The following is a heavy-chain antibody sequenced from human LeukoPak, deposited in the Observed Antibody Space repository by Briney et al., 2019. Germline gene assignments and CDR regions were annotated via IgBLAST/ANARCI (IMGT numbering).Heavy chain of an antibody. D-gene: IGHD3-22*01. Sequence: GGSLRLSCAASGFTFSSYLMSWVRQAPGKGLAWVANINQDGSEQYYVDSVKGRFTISRDNAKNSLYLQMNSRTAEDTAMYDCASYTYYNRSCYYERFDWGQVTLVTVSS. CDR3: ASYTYYNRSCYYERFD. CDR2: INQDGSEQ. CDR1: GFTFSSYL. J-gene: IGHJ4*02. V-gene: IGHV3-7*01.